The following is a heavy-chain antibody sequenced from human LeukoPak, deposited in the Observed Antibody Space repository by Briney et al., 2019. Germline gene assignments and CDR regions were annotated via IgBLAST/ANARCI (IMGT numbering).Heavy chain of an antibody. CDR2: MNPNSGNT. CDR3: ARAQKLWFGELNP. Sequence: ASVKVSCKASGYTFTSYDINWVRQATGQGLEWMGWMNPNSGNTGYAQKFQGRVTMIRNTSISTAYMELSSLRSEDTAVYYCARAQKLWFGELNPWGQGTLVTVSS. V-gene: IGHV1-8*01. J-gene: IGHJ5*02. D-gene: IGHD3-10*01. CDR1: GYTFTSYD.